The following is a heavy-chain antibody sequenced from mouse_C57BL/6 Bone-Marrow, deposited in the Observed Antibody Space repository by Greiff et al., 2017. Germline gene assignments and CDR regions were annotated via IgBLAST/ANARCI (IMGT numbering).Heavy chain of an antibody. CDR3: ARGDYYDYDGVAY. Sequence: VQLQQPGAELVRPGSSVKLSCKASGYTFTSYWMHWVKQRPIQGLEWIGNIDPSDSETHYNQKFKDKATLTVDKSSSTAYMQLSSLTSEDSAVYYCARGDYYDYDGVAYWGQGTLVTVSA. D-gene: IGHD2-4*01. CDR1: GYTFTSYW. J-gene: IGHJ3*01. V-gene: IGHV1-52*01. CDR2: IDPSDSET.